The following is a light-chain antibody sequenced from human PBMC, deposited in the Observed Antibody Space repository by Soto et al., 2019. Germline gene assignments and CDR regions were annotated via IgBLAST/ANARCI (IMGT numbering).Light chain of an antibody. CDR3: SSKSSGSTPML. J-gene: IGLJ2*01. CDR2: EVS. V-gene: IGLV2-14*01. CDR1: SSDVGGYKY. Sequence: QSALTQPASLSGSPGQSITISCTGTSSDVGGYKYVSWYQHHPGEAPKLIIYEVSNRPSGVSNRFSGSKSGNTASLTISGLQAEDESHYYCSSKSSGSTPMLFVGGTKVTVL.